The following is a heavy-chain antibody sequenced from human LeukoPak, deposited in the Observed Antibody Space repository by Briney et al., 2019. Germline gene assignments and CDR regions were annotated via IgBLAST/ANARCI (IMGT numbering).Heavy chain of an antibody. Sequence: SETLSLTCTVSGGSISSYYWSWIRQPPGKGLEWIGYIHYSGSANYNPSLKSRVTISLDMSKNQFSLRLSSVAAADTAVYYCARFHLVGLHYYYYGMDVWAQGTTVSVSS. CDR3: ARFHLVGLHYYYYGMDV. CDR2: IHYSGSA. J-gene: IGHJ6*02. D-gene: IGHD1-26*01. V-gene: IGHV4-59*01. CDR1: GGSISSYY.